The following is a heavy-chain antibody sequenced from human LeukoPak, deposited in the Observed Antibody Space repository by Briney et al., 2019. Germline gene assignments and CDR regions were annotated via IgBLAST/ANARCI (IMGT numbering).Heavy chain of an antibody. J-gene: IGHJ4*02. V-gene: IGHV4-59*01. CDR2: VSYSGTI. D-gene: IGHD1-26*01. Sequence: SETLSLTCTVSDGSISTYYWSWIRQPPGKGLEWIGYVSYSGTINYNPSLKSRVTISLDTSKNQFSLKLSSVTAADTAMFCCARSSSGTSSIDSWGQGTLVTVSS. CDR1: DGSISTYY. CDR3: ARSSSGTSSIDS.